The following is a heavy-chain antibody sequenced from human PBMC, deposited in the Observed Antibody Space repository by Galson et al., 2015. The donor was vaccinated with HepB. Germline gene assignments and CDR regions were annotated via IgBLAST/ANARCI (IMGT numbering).Heavy chain of an antibody. J-gene: IGHJ4*02. Sequence: LSLTCAVYGGSFSGYYWSWIRQPPGKGLEWIGEINHSGSTNYNPSLKSRVTISVDTSKNQFSLKLSSVTAADTAVYYCARDRHRVRGVTPVDYWGQGTLVTVSS. D-gene: IGHD3-10*01. V-gene: IGHV4-34*01. CDR2: INHSGST. CDR1: GGSFSGYY. CDR3: ARDRHRVRGVTPVDY.